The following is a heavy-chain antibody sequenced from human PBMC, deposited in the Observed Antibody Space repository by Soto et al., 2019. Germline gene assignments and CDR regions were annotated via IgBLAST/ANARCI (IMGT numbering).Heavy chain of an antibody. V-gene: IGHV3-11*01. J-gene: IGHJ6*03. Sequence: QVQLVESGGGLVKPGGSLRLSCAASGFTFSDSFMSWSRQTPGKGLEWLSYISGRDGNIYYADSVRGRFTISRDNGKESVVLAKERLGGGGQGGVYCAGDQGPNYMAVWGKGTTVTVS. CDR2: ISGRDGNI. CDR1: GFTFSDSF. CDR3: AGDQGPNYMAV.